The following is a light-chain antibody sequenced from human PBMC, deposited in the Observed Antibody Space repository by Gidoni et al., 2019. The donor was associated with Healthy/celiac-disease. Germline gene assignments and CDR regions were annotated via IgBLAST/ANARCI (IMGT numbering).Light chain of an antibody. V-gene: IGKV3-15*01. CDR1: QSVSSN. CDR2: GAS. Sequence: EIVMTQSPATLSVSPGERATLSCRASQSVSSNLAWYQQKPGQAPRLLIYGASTRATGIPARFSGSGSVTEFTLTISSLQSEDFAVYYCQQYNNWPRGITFGQGTRLEIK. J-gene: IGKJ5*01. CDR3: QQYNNWPRGIT.